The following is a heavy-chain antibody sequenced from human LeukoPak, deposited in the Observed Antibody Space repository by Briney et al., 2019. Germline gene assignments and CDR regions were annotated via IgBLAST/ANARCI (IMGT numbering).Heavy chain of an antibody. D-gene: IGHD3-22*01. J-gene: IGHJ4*02. V-gene: IGHV3-23*01. CDR2: ISGSGGST. CDR1: GLTFSSYA. CDR3: AKVTYYYDSSGYYSPYYFDY. Sequence: PGGSLRLSCAASGLTFSSYAMSWVRQAPGKGLEWVSAISGSGGSTYYADSVKGRFTISRDNSKNTLYLQMNSLRAEDTAVYYCAKVTYYYDSSGYYSPYYFDYWGQGTLVTVSS.